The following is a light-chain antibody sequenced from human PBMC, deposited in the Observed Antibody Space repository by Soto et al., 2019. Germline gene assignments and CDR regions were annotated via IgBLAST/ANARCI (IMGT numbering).Light chain of an antibody. J-gene: IGLJ2*01. CDR3: AAWDDSLSGLV. V-gene: IGLV1-44*01. CDR2: SNN. Sequence: QSVLTQPPSASGTPGQRVTFSCSGSSSNIGSNTVNWYQQLPGTAPKHLIYSNNQRPSGVPDRFSGSKSGTSASLAISGLQSEDEADYYCAAWDDSLSGLVFGGGTKLTVL. CDR1: SSNIGSNT.